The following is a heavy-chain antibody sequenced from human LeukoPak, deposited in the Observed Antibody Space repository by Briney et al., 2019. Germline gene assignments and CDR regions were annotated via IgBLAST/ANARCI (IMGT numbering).Heavy chain of an antibody. J-gene: IGHJ4*02. D-gene: IGHD5-18*01. Sequence: GAAVKVSCKASCYTFTSYGISWVRQAPGQGGEWMGWISAYNGNTNYAQKLQGRVTMTTDTSTSTAHMELRSLRSDDTAVYYCARRHMGYSYGYGYYFDYWGQGTLVTVSS. CDR1: CYTFTSYG. CDR3: ARRHMGYSYGYGYYFDY. V-gene: IGHV1-18*01. CDR2: ISAYNGNT.